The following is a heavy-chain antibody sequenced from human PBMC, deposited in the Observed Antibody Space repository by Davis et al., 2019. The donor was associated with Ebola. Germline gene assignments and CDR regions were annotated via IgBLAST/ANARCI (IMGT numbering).Heavy chain of an antibody. J-gene: IGHJ4*02. V-gene: IGHV1-69*04. CDR3: ARDLGRYDDH. CDR1: GCTFSTYD. CDR2: IIPMVGTA. Sequence: AASVQVSCMASGCTFSTYDINWVRQAPGQGLEWMGRIIPMVGTATYAQKFQGRVTITADKSTSTAYMEMSGLRSEDTAVYYCARDLGRYDDHWGQGTLVTVSS. D-gene: IGHD1-26*01.